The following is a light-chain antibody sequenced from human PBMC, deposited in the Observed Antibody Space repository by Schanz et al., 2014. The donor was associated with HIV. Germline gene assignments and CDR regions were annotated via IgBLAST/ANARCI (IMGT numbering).Light chain of an antibody. CDR2: GAS. J-gene: IGKJ1*01. CDR1: QRLSSSY. CDR3: QQYSSYPLT. Sequence: EIVLTQSPGSLSLSPGGRATLSCGASQRLSSSYLAWYQQKRDQPPRLLIYGASNRATGIPDSFSGSGSGTDFTLTISCLQSEDSATYYCQQYSSYPLTFGQGTKVEIK. V-gene: IGKV3-20*01.